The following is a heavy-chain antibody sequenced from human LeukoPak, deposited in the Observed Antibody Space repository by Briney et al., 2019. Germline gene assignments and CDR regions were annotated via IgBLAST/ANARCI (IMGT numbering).Heavy chain of an antibody. D-gene: IGHD3-22*01. CDR1: GFTFRGHA. V-gene: IGHV3-23*01. Sequence: GGSLRLSRVGSGFTFRGHAMSWVRQAPEKGLEFVSGIYENGGTTYYADSVKGRFSISRDNSKNTLYLQMNSLRAEDTAVYYCARGLVYYDSSGYPGDWGQGTLVTVSS. J-gene: IGHJ4*02. CDR3: ARGLVYYDSSGYPGD. CDR2: IYENGGTT.